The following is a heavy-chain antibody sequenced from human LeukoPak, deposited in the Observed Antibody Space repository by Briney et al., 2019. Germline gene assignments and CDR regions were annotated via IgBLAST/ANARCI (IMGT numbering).Heavy chain of an antibody. D-gene: IGHD2-2*01. V-gene: IGHV4-59*08. CDR3: ARQNDFMVVPVD. Sequence: PSETLSLTCIVSGGSIGTYYWTWIRQPPGKGLEWIGYIDYTGTTKCNPSLKSRATLSVDMLKNQFSLKLTSVSADTAVYYCARQNDFMVVPVDWGQGTLVTVSS. J-gene: IGHJ4*02. CDR2: IDYTGTT. CDR1: GGSIGTYY.